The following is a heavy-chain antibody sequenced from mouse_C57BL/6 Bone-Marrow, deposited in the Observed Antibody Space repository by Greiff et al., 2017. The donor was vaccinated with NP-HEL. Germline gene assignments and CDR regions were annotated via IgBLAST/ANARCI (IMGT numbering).Heavy chain of an antibody. J-gene: IGHJ3*01. Sequence: ESGPGLVKPSQSLSLTCSVTGYSITSGYYWNWIRQFPGNKLEWMVYISYDGSHNYNPSLKNRISITLDTSKNQFFLKLNSVTTEDTDTYYCAREGITTVVVPGFAYWGQGTLVTVSA. D-gene: IGHD1-1*01. CDR2: ISYDGSH. CDR1: GYSITSGYY. CDR3: AREGITTVVVPGFAY. V-gene: IGHV3-6*01.